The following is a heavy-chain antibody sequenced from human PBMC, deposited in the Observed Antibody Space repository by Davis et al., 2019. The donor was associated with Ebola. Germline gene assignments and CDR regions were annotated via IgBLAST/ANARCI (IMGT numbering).Heavy chain of an antibody. CDR3: ARLESAVTTAFDY. CDR1: GGTFSSYA. D-gene: IGHD4-17*01. Sequence: SCKASGGTFSSYAISWIRQPPGKGLEWIGYIYYSGSTNYNPSLKSRVTISVDTSKNQFSLKLSSVTAADTAVYYCARLESAVTTAFDYWGQGTLVTVSS. J-gene: IGHJ4*02. V-gene: IGHV4-59*08. CDR2: IYYSGST.